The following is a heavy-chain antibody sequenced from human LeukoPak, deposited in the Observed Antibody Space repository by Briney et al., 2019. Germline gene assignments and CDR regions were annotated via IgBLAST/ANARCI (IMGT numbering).Heavy chain of an antibody. J-gene: IGHJ4*02. CDR3: ASQSSGYYYRFDY. CDR1: GFTFSSYG. Sequence: GGSLRLSCAASGFTFSSYGMHWVRRAPGKGLEWVAFIRYDGSNKYYADSVKGRFTISRDNSKNTLYLQMNSLRAEDTAVYYCASQSSGYYYRFDYWGQGTLVTVSS. D-gene: IGHD3-22*01. CDR2: IRYDGSNK. V-gene: IGHV3-30*02.